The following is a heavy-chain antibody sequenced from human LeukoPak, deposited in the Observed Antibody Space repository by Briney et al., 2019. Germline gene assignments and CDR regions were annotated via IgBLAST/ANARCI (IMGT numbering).Heavy chain of an antibody. J-gene: IGHJ4*02. V-gene: IGHV3-23*01. D-gene: IGHD6-19*01. CDR3: AKCRGWDSSGWPIDY. CDR1: GFTFSSHG. Sequence: GGSLRLSCAASGFTFSSHGMSWVRQAPGKGPEWFSIISGSGGSAHYADSVKGRFIISRDNSKNTLYLKMNSLRAEDTAVYYCAKCRGWDSSGWPIDYWGQGTLVTVSS. CDR2: ISGSGGSA.